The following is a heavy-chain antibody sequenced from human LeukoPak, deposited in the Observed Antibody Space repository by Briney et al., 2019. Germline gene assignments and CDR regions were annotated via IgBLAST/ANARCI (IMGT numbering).Heavy chain of an antibody. D-gene: IGHD1-26*01. Sequence: ASVTVSCKASGYTFTGYYMHWVRQAPGQGLEWMGWINPNSGGTNYAQKFQGRVTITADKSTSTAYMELSSLRSEDTAVYYCATRSGSRFDYWGQGTLVTVSS. V-gene: IGHV1-2*02. CDR1: GYTFTGYY. CDR2: INPNSGGT. CDR3: ATRSGSRFDY. J-gene: IGHJ4*02.